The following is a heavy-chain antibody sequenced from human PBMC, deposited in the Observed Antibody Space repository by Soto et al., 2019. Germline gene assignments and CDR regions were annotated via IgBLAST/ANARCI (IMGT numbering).Heavy chain of an antibody. CDR3: TSASTTVKTYYYYGMDV. D-gene: IGHD4-4*01. J-gene: IGHJ6*02. CDR1: GFTFSGSD. Sequence: HPGGSLRLSCAASGFTFSGSDMHWVRQASGKGLEWVGRIRSKANSYATAYAASVKGRFTISRDDSKNTAYLQMNSLKTEDTAVYYCTSASTTVKTYYYYGMDVWGQGTTVTVSS. CDR2: IRSKANSYAT. V-gene: IGHV3-73*01.